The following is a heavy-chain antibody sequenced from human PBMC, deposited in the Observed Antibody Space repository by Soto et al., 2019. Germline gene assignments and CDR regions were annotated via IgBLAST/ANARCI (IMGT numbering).Heavy chain of an antibody. D-gene: IGHD2-15*01. CDR3: ERQLCSPLCYDGLGG. V-gene: IGHV4-59*08. J-gene: IGHJ6*02. CDR1: GGSISSYY. Sequence: QVQLQESGPGLVKPSETLSLTCTVSGGSISSYYWSWIRQPPGKGLEWIGYIYYSGGTNYNPSLQSRVHISAGTSNHQCSMPMRSVDAYEMDVYYCERQLCSPLCYDGLGGWGQGTTVTVAS. CDR2: IYYSGGT.